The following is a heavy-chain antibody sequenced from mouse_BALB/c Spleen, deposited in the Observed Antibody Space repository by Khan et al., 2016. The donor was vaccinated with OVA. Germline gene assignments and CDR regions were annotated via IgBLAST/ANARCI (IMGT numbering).Heavy chain of an antibody. V-gene: IGHV1-22*01. CDR2: IDPKNGVT. D-gene: IGHD3-3*01. CDR1: GYTFTEYT. Sequence: VQLQQSGPELVKPGASVKMSCKTSGYTFTEYTLHWGKQSHGKSLEWIGVIDPKNGVTSYNQKFKGKATLTVDQSSSTAYMEFRSLTSDDSAVFYCGRDAGRYWGQGTSVTVST. J-gene: IGHJ4*01. CDR3: GRDAGRY.